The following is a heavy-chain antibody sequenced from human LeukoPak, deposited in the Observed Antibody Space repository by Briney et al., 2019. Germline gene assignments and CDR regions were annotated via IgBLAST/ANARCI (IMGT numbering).Heavy chain of an antibody. CDR2: ISSSSSYI. Sequence: GGSLRLSCAASGFTFSSYSMNWVRQAPGKGLEWVSSISSSSSYIYYADSVKGRFTISRDNAKNSLYLQMNSLRAEDTAVYYCARGPLAVAGAFDIWGQGTMVTASS. D-gene: IGHD6-19*01. V-gene: IGHV3-21*01. CDR3: ARGPLAVAGAFDI. J-gene: IGHJ3*02. CDR1: GFTFSSYS.